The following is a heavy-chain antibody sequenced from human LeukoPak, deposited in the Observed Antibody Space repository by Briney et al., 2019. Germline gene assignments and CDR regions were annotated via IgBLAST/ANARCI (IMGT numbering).Heavy chain of an antibody. V-gene: IGHV3-7*01. CDR1: GFTFSSYW. J-gene: IGHJ4*02. CDR2: IKQDGSEK. Sequence: HPGGSLRLSCAASGFTFSSYWMSWVRQAPGKGLEWVANIKQDGSEKYYVDSVKGRFTISRDNAKNSLYLQMNSLRAEDTAVYYCARDAAYGKRPPFDYWGQGTLVTVSS. D-gene: IGHD4-17*01. CDR3: ARDAAYGKRPPFDY.